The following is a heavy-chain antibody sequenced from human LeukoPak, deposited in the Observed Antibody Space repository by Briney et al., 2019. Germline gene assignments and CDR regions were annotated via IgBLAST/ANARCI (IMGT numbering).Heavy chain of an antibody. V-gene: IGHV4-59*08. Sequence: PSETLSLTCTVSGGSISSYYWSWIRQPPGKGLEWIGYIYYSGSTNYNPSLESRVTISVDTSKNQFSLKLSSVTAADTAVYYCARHMRKKTYYYGSGSGKMDVWGQGTTVTVSS. CDR1: GGSISSYY. CDR2: IYYSGST. D-gene: IGHD3-10*01. CDR3: ARHMRKKTYYYGSGSGKMDV. J-gene: IGHJ6*02.